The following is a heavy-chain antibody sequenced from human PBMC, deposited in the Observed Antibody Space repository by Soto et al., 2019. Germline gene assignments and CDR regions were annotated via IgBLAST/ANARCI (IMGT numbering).Heavy chain of an antibody. Sequence: GGSLRLSCAASGFTFSSYAMSWVRQAPGKGLEWVSAISGSGGSTYYADSVKGRFTISRDNSKNTLYLQMNSLRAEDTAVYYCAKDFKSSCTNGLCYMSHYYYMDVWGKGPTVTVP. J-gene: IGHJ6*03. V-gene: IGHV3-23*01. CDR2: ISGSGGST. CDR3: AKDFKSSCTNGLCYMSHYYYMDV. CDR1: GFTFSSYA. D-gene: IGHD2-8*01.